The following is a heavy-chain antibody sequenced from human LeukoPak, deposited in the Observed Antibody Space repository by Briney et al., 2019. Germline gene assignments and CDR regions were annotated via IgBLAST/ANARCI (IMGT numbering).Heavy chain of an antibody. J-gene: IGHJ4*02. V-gene: IGHV4-59*11. D-gene: IGHD3-22*01. CDR3: ARYYYESSGYYILYY. CDR2: IYYSGST. Sequence: SETLSLTCTVSGGSISGHYWSWIRQPPGRGLEGIGYIYYSGSTNYNPSLKSRVTISVDTSKNQFSLNLSSVTAADTAVYYCARYYYESSGYYILYYWGQGTLVTVSS. CDR1: GGSISGHY.